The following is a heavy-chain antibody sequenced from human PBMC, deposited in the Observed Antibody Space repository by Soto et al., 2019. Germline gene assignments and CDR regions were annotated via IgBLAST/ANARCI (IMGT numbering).Heavy chain of an antibody. CDR3: ARESEDSSGYYFGILGY. CDR2: INPNSGGT. V-gene: IGHV1-2*02. J-gene: IGHJ4*02. CDR1: GYIFTGYY. D-gene: IGHD3-22*01. Sequence: QVQLVQSGAEVKRPGASVTVSCKASGYIFTGYYIHWVRQAPGQGLEWMGWINPNSGGTNYAQKFQGRVTMTRDTSSSTAYMELRRPTSDDTAVYYCARESEDSSGYYFGILGYWGQGTLVTVSS.